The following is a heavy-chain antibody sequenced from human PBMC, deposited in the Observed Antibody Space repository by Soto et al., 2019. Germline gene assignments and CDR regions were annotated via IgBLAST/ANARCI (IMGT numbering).Heavy chain of an antibody. D-gene: IGHD3-16*01. J-gene: IGHJ6*02. Sequence: EASVKVSCKASGYTFTSYGVSWVRQAPGQGLEWMGWISAYNGNTNYAQKLQGRVTMTTDTSTSTAYMELRSLRSDDTAVYYCTRDLGITGDYYYGMDVWGQGTTVTVSS. CDR3: TRDLGITGDYYYGMDV. V-gene: IGHV1-18*01. CDR2: ISAYNGNT. CDR1: GYTFTSYG.